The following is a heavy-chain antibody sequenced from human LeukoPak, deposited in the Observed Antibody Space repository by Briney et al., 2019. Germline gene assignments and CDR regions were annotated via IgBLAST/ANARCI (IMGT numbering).Heavy chain of an antibody. V-gene: IGHV3-23*01. CDR1: GFTFSSYA. CDR3: AKDSISYYGSGSYYSPDY. J-gene: IGHJ4*02. CDR2: ISGSGGST. Sequence: QPGGSLRLSCAASGFTFSSYAMSWVRQAPGKGLEWVSAISGSGGSTYYADSVKGRFTISRDNSKNTLYLQMNSLRAEDTAVYYCAKDSISYYGSGSYYSPDYWGQGTLVTVSS. D-gene: IGHD3-10*01.